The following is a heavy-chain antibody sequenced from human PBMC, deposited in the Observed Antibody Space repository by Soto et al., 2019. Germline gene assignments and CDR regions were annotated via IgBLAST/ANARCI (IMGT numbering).Heavy chain of an antibody. J-gene: IGHJ5*02. CDR2: IFYLGSS. V-gene: IGHV4-39*01. CDR3: ARHSLALRKNNWFGP. Sequence: XGTLSLTCTVSGDSIISSDFYWGWVRQPPGKGLEWIGSIFYLGSSYYNPSLKSRVTMSVDTSKNQFSLRLRSVTAADTALYFCARHSLALRKNNWFGPWGQGIMVTVSS. CDR1: GDSIISSDFY. D-gene: IGHD3-3*02.